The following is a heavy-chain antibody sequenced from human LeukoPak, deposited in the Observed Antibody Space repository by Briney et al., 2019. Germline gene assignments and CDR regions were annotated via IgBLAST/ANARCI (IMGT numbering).Heavy chain of an antibody. CDR2: IYYRGNT. CDR3: ARAGNNWSFDY. J-gene: IGHJ4*02. CDR1: GDSVSIYY. Sequence: KPSETLSLTCTVSGDSVSIYYWSWIRQPPGKGLEWIGYIYYRGNTNYNPSLKSRVTMAVDTSKNQFPLKVSSVTAADTAVYYCARAGNNWSFDYWGQGTLVTVSS. D-gene: IGHD1-1*01. V-gene: IGHV4-59*02.